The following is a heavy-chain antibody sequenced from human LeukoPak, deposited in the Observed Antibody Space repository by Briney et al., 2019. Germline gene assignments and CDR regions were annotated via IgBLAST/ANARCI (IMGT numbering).Heavy chain of an antibody. D-gene: IGHD5-18*01. CDR2: ISSDGSST. Sequence: GGSLRLSCAASGFTFSDHWMHWVRQAPGKGLVWVSRISSDGSSTSYADSVKGRFTISRDNAKNTLYLQMNSLRAEDTAVYYCARDRGYGYLFDYWGQGTLVTVSS. CDR1: GFTFSDHW. CDR3: ARDRGYGYLFDY. V-gene: IGHV3-74*01. J-gene: IGHJ4*02.